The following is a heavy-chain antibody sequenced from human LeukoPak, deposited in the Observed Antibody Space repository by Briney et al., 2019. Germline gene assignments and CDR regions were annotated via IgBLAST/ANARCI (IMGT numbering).Heavy chain of an antibody. J-gene: IGHJ3*02. CDR1: GFTFSSYA. D-gene: IGHD6-6*01. CDR2: ISGSGGST. V-gene: IGHV3-23*01. Sequence: GGSLRLSCAASGFTFSSYAMSWVRQAPGKGLEWVSAISGSGGSTYYADSVKGRFTISRDNSKNTLYLQMNSLRAEDTAVYYCAKGKGYSSSAPGAFDIWGQGTMVTVSS. CDR3: AKGKGYSSSAPGAFDI.